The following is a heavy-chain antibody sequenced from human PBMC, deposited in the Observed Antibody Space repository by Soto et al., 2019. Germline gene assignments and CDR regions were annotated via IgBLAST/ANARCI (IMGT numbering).Heavy chain of an antibody. CDR1: GYAFGGYA. CDR2: VSAYSGHT. D-gene: IGHD4-17*01. CDR3: ARPSGSYGDYAWSLAY. V-gene: IGHV1-18*04. Sequence: QVQLVQSGAEVKKPGASVKVSCKASGYAFGGYAISWGRQAPGPGLEWMGWVSAYSGHTDYAQNLQGRVSMTTETSTSTAYMELGSLTSDDTAVYYCARPSGSYGDYAWSLAYWGQGTLVTVSS. J-gene: IGHJ4*02.